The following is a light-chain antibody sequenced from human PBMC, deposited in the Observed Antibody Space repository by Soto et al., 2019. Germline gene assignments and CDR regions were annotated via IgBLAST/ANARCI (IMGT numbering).Light chain of an antibody. CDR3: QQHGTSIT. CDR1: QNIKNNY. V-gene: IGKV3-20*01. J-gene: IGKJ4*01. CDR2: GAT. Sequence: VVMTQSPRTLSLSPGERATLSCRASQNIKNNYVCWYQQNPGQAPTLLIYGATARATGVPDRFSGSGSETDFTLIINTLEPEDFAVYYCQQHGTSITFGGGTKLESK.